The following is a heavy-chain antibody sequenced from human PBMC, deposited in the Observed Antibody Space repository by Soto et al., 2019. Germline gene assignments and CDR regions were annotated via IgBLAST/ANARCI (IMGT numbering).Heavy chain of an antibody. CDR2: IYYSGDT. CDR3: AREGALRYGGNSEYYYTMDV. Sequence: SETLSLTCSVSGASIYNGGYFWSWIRQSPGKGLDWIGYIYYSGDTNYNPSLKSRVIISVDTSKNQFFLKLSSVTAADTAVYYCAREGALRYGGNSEYYYTMDVWGQGTTVTVSS. V-gene: IGHV4-30-4*01. J-gene: IGHJ6*02. D-gene: IGHD4-17*01. CDR1: GASIYNGGYF.